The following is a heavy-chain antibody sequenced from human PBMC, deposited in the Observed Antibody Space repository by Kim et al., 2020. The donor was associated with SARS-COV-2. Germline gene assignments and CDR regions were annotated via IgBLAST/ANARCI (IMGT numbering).Heavy chain of an antibody. CDR1: GYTFTGYY. Sequence: ASVKVSCKASGYTFTGYYMHWVRQAPGQGLEWMGWINPNSGGTNYAQKFQGWVTMTRDTSISTAYMELSRLRSDDTAVYYCARDRSGKFLGYSYGPHFDYWGQGTLVTVSS. CDR2: INPNSGGT. V-gene: IGHV1-2*04. CDR3: ARDRSGKFLGYSYGPHFDY. J-gene: IGHJ4*02. D-gene: IGHD5-18*01.